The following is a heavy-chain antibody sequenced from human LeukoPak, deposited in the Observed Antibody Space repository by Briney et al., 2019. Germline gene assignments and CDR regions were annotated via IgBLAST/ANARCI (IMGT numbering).Heavy chain of an antibody. Sequence: SETLSLTCTVSGGSISSYYWSWIRQPPGKGLEWIGYIYYSGSTNYNPSLKSRVTISVDTSKNQFSLKLSSVTAADTAVYYCARRITMIAGYYFDYWDQGTLVTVSS. CDR1: GGSISSYY. D-gene: IGHD3-22*01. CDR2: IYYSGST. V-gene: IGHV4-59*08. J-gene: IGHJ4*02. CDR3: ARRITMIAGYYFDY.